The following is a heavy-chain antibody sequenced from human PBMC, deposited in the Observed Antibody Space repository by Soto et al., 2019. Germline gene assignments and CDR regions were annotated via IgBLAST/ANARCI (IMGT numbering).Heavy chain of an antibody. J-gene: IGHJ4*02. V-gene: IGHV4-39*01. CDR3: ARRPILGQLAPYYFDY. CDR2: IYYSGST. Sequence: SETLSLTCTVSGGSISSSSYYWGWIRQPPGKGLEWIGSIYYSGSTYYNPSLKSRVTISVDTSKNQFSLKLSSVTAADTAVYYCARRPILGQLAPYYFDYWGQGTLVTVSS. D-gene: IGHD6-6*01. CDR1: GGSISSSSYY.